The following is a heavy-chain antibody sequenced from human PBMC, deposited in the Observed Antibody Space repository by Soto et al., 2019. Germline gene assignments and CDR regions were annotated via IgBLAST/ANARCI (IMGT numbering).Heavy chain of an antibody. Sequence: GVSLRLSCAASGFTFSSYAMHWVRQAPGKGLEYVSGISTNGGSTYYANSVKGRFTISRDPSKNTLYLEMGSLRAEDMAVYYCARRYCSGGSCYSDFDYWGQGTLVTVS. CDR1: GFTFSSYA. D-gene: IGHD2-15*01. CDR3: ARRYCSGGSCYSDFDY. J-gene: IGHJ4*02. CDR2: ISTNGGST. V-gene: IGHV3-64*01.